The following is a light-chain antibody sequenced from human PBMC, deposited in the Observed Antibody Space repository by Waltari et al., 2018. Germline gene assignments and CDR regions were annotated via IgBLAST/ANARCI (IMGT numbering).Light chain of an antibody. CDR3: SAYRGSSARV. J-gene: IGLJ1*01. CDR2: EVS. CDR1: SSDVGAYNY. V-gene: IGLV2-14*01. Sequence: QSALTQPASVSGSPAQSITISCTGTSSDVGAYNYVSWFQQHPGKAPKLFTYEVSNLPSRVSSRLSGSTSGNTASLTISGLEAEDEADYYCSAYRGSSARVFGTGTKVTVL.